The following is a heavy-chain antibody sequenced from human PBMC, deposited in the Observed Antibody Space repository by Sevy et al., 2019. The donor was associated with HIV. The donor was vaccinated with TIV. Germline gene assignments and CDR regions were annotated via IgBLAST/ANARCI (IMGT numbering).Heavy chain of an antibody. Sequence: ASVKVSCKASGYTFTSYAISWVRQAPGQGLEWMGWISTFNVNTNNAQKFQGRVTMTTDTSTSTAYMELRSLISDDTAVYYCARDDCSNLSCHGSLLYWGQGTLVTVSS. CDR2: ISTFNVNT. V-gene: IGHV1-18*01. D-gene: IGHD2-2*01. J-gene: IGHJ4*02. CDR3: ARDDCSNLSCHGSLLY. CDR1: GYTFTSYA.